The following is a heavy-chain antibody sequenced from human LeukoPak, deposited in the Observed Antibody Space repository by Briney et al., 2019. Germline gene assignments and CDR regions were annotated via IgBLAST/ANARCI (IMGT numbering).Heavy chain of an antibody. CDR1: GFTFSSFW. CDR3: VRETRIGSSGTQGWFDP. J-gene: IGHJ5*02. D-gene: IGHD1-1*01. V-gene: IGHV3-74*01. Sequence: GGSLTLSCLASGFTFSSFWMHWVRQTPRKGLVWVSRIKTDGSSTDYADSVKGRFTISRDNARNTLYLQMDSLRVEDTAVYYCVRETRIGSSGTQGWFDPWGQGTLVTVSS. CDR2: IKTDGSST.